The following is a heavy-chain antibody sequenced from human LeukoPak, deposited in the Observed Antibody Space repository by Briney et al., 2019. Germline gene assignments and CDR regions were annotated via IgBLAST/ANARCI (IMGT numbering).Heavy chain of an antibody. CDR1: GFTFSSYW. Sequence: GGSLRLSCAASGFTFSSYWMHWVRQAPGKGLVWVSRINSDGSSTSYADSVKGRFTISRDNAKNTPYLQMNSLRAEDTAVYSSSRGGSSSCYGWGQGTLVTVSS. J-gene: IGHJ4*02. V-gene: IGHV3-74*01. CDR3: SRGGSSSCYG. CDR2: INSDGSST. D-gene: IGHD2-2*01.